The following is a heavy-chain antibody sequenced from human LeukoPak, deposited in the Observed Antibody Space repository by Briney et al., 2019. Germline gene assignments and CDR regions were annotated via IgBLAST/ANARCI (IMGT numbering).Heavy chain of an antibody. J-gene: IGHJ4*02. CDR1: GGSFSGYY. CDR3: ARVTRDRLDY. D-gene: IGHD1-14*01. CDR2: IYTSGST. Sequence: PSETLSLTCAVYGGSFSGYYWSWIRQPAGKGLEWIGRIYTSGSTNYNPSLKSRFTMSVDTSKNQFSLKLSYVTAADTAVYYCARVTRDRLDYWGQGTLVTVSS. V-gene: IGHV4-59*10.